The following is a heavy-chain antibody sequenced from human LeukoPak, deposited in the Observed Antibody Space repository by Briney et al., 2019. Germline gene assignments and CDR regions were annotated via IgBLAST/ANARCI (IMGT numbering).Heavy chain of an antibody. CDR1: GGSFSGYY. D-gene: IGHD3-22*01. J-gene: IGHJ6*03. V-gene: IGHV4-34*01. CDR2: IYYSGST. Sequence: SETLSLTCAVYGGSFSGYYWSWIRQPPGKGLEWIGSIYYSGSTYYNPSLKSRVTISVDTSKNQFSLKLSSVTAADTAVYYCAVGGYYYADYYYYYMDVWGKGTTVTISS. CDR3: AVGGYYYADYYYYYMDV.